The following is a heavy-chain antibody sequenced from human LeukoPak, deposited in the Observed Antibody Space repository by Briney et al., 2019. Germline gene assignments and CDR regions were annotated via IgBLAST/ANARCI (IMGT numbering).Heavy chain of an antibody. J-gene: IGHJ4*02. V-gene: IGHV3-23*01. Sequence: GGSLRLSCAASGFTFSSYAMSWVRQAPGKGLEWVSAISGSGGSTYYADSVKGRFTISRDNSKNTLYLQMNSLRAEDTAVYYCAEDLYSYGTFDYWGQGTLVTVSS. CDR1: GFTFSSYA. CDR3: AEDLYSYGTFDY. CDR2: ISGSGGST. D-gene: IGHD5-18*01.